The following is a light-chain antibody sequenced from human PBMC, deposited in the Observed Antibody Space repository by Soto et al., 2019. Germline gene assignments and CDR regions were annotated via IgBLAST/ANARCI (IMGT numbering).Light chain of an antibody. J-gene: IGKJ5*01. V-gene: IGKV3-15*01. CDR1: QSVSSN. Sequence: EIVMTQSPATLSVSPGERATLSCRASQSVSSNLAWYQQKPGQAPRLLIYGASTRATGIPARFSGSGSGTEFTLTISSLPSEDFAVYYCQQYNTWPPITFGQGTRQEIK. CDR2: GAS. CDR3: QQYNTWPPIT.